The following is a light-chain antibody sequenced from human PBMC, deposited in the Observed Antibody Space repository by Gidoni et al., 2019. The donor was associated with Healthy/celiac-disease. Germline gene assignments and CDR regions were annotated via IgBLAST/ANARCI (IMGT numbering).Light chain of an antibody. CDR2: YAS. V-gene: IGKV3-11*01. CDR1: QSVSSY. Sequence: EMVLTQSAATLSLSPGERATLSCRSSQSVSSYLAWYHQKPGQAPRLLIYYASNRATGIPARFSGSGSGTDFTLPISSLEPEDFAVYYCQQRSNWPPLTFGGGTKVEIK. J-gene: IGKJ4*01. CDR3: QQRSNWPPLT.